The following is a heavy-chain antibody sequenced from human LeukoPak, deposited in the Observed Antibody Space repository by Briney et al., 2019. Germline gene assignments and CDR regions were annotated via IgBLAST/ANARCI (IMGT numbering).Heavy chain of an antibody. CDR2: ISGSGGST. CDR3: AKDLGRYGDYDY. V-gene: IGHV3-23*01. CDR1: GFTLSSYA. D-gene: IGHD4-17*01. Sequence: PGGSLRLSCAASGFTLSSYAMSWVRQAPGKGLEWVSAISGSGGSTYYADSVKGRFTISRDNSKNTLYLQMNSLRAEDTAVYYCAKDLGRYGDYDYWGQGTLVTVSS. J-gene: IGHJ4*02.